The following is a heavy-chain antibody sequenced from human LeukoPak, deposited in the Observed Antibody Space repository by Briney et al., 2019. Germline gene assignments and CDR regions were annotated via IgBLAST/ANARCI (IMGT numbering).Heavy chain of an antibody. D-gene: IGHD3-16*02. V-gene: IGHV1-18*01. CDR1: GYTFTSCG. J-gene: IGHJ4*02. CDR2: ISAYNGNT. CDR3: ARDQTRRGIGY. Sequence: ASVKVSCKASGYTFTSCGISWVRQAPGQGLEWMGWISAYNGNTNYAQKLQGRVTMTTDTSTSTAYMELRSLRPDDTAVYYCARDQTRRGIGYWGQGTLVTVSS.